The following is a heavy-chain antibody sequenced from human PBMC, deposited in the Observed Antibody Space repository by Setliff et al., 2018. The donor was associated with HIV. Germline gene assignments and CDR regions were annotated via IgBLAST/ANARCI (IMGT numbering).Heavy chain of an antibody. CDR2: IHTSGST. CDR3: ARRTFGSGRTDP. CDR1: GGSISSGSYY. D-gene: IGHD1-26*01. V-gene: IGHV4-61*09. J-gene: IGHJ5*02. Sequence: SETLSLTCTVSGGSISSGSYYWSWIRQPAGKGLEWIGQIHTSGSTNYNPSLESRVIILVDTSKNQFSLKLTSVNAAGTGMYYCARRTFGSGRTDPWGQGTLVTVSS.